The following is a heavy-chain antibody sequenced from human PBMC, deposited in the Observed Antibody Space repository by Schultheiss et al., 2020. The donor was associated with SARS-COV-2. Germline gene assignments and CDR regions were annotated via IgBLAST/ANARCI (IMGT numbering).Heavy chain of an antibody. V-gene: IGHV1-18*01. D-gene: IGHD3-22*01. Sequence: ASVKVSCKASGGTFSSYAINWVRQATGQGLEWMGWMNPNSGNTNYAQKLQGRVTMTTDTSTSTAYMELRSLRSDDTAVYYCARDQDYYDSSGYYWGQGTLVTVSS. CDR2: MNPNSGNT. CDR1: GGTFSSYA. J-gene: IGHJ4*02. CDR3: ARDQDYYDSSGYY.